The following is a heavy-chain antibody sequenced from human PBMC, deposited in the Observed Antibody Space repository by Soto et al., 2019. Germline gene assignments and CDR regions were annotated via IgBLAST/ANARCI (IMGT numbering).Heavy chain of an antibody. D-gene: IGHD4-17*01. V-gene: IGHV1-18*01. CDR3: ARDAILPRFDYGDWSGPNWFDP. CDR2: ISAYNGNT. CDR1: GYTFTSYG. Sequence: ASVKVSCKASGYTFTSYGISWVRQAPGQGLEWMGWISAYNGNTNYAQKLQGRVTMTTDTSTSTAYMELRSLRSDDTAVYYCARDAILPRFDYGDWSGPNWFDPWGQGTLVTVSS. J-gene: IGHJ5*02.